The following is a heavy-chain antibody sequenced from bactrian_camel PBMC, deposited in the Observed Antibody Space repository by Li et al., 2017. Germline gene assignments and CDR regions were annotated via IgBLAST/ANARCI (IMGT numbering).Heavy chain of an antibody. Sequence: HVQLVESGGGLVQPGGSLRLSCAASGFTFNSRWMSWVRQAPGKGLERVSSISNDGSNTAYADSVKGRFTISRDNAKNTVYLQLNSLKPEDTAIYYCAASKDCLWLRTSIYWGQGTQVTVS. CDR1: GFTFNSRW. CDR3: AASKDCLWLRTSIY. D-gene: IGHD1*01. CDR2: ISNDGSNT. V-gene: IGHV3S6*01. J-gene: IGHJ4*01.